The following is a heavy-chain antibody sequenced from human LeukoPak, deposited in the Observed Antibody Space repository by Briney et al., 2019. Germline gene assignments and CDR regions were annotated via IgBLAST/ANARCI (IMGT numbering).Heavy chain of an antibody. V-gene: IGHV4-39*01. Sequence: SETLSLTCAVSGGSINSSSHYWGWIRQPPGKGLEWIGSIYYSGSTYYNPSLESRVTISVDTSKNQFSLKLSSVPAADTAVYYCTALVGSSSFISFDYWGQGTLVTVSS. D-gene: IGHD6-6*01. CDR2: IYYSGST. CDR1: GGSINSSSHY. CDR3: TALVGSSSFISFDY. J-gene: IGHJ4*02.